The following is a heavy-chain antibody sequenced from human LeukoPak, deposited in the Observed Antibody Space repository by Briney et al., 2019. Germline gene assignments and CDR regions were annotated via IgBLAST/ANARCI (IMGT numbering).Heavy chain of an antibody. D-gene: IGHD5-12*01. Sequence: SETLSLTCAVYGGSFSGCYWSWIRQPPGKGLEWIGEINHSGSTNYNPSLKSRVTISVDTSKNQFSLKLSSVTAADTAVYYCARGRATIGPPYDYWGQRTLVTVSS. CDR3: ARGRATIGPPYDY. V-gene: IGHV4-34*01. CDR1: GGSFSGCY. CDR2: INHSGST. J-gene: IGHJ4*02.